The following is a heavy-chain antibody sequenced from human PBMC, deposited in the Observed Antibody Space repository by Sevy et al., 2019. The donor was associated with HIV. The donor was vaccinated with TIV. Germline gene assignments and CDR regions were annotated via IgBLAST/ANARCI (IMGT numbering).Heavy chain of an antibody. V-gene: IGHV3-30*04. J-gene: IGHJ6*02. CDR2: ISYDGSNK. D-gene: IGHD3-16*01. CDR3: ARDGLGGFAQTLDV. CDR1: GFTFSSYA. Sequence: GGSLRLSSAASGFTFSSYAMLWVRQAPGKGLDWVALISYDGSNKYYADSVKGRFTISRDNAKNTLYLEMNSLRPEDTAVYYCARDGLGGFAQTLDVWGQGTTVTVSS.